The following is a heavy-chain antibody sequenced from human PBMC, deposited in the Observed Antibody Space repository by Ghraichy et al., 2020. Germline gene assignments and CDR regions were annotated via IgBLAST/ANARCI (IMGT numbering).Heavy chain of an antibody. J-gene: IGHJ2*01. V-gene: IGHV1-69*13. Sequence: SVKASCKASGGTFSSYAISWVRQAPGQGLEWMGGIIPIFGTANYAQKFQGRVTITADESTSTAYMELSSLRSEDTAVYYCAFSSDDILTGYELETNWYFDLWGRGTLVTVSS. D-gene: IGHD3-9*01. CDR2: IIPIFGTA. CDR3: AFSSDDILTGYELETNWYFDL. CDR1: GGTFSSYA.